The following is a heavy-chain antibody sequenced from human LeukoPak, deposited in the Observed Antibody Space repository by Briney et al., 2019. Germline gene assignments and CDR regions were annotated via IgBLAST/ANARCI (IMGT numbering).Heavy chain of an antibody. CDR1: GFTFGDYA. CDR3: TRDPYYYYYYMDV. V-gene: IGHV3-49*04. CDR2: IRSKAYGGTT. J-gene: IGHJ6*03. Sequence: GGSLRLSCTASGFTFGDYAMSWVRQAPGKGLEWVGFIRSKAYGGTTEYAASVKGRFTISRDDSKSIAYLQMNSLKTEDTAVYYCTRDPYYYYYYMDVWGKGTTVTISS.